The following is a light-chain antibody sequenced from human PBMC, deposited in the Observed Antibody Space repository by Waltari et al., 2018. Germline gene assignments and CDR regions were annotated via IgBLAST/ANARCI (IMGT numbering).Light chain of an antibody. CDR3: NSRDSSGNHLV. CDR2: GKN. CDR1: STRNHY. J-gene: IGLJ1*01. V-gene: IGLV3-19*01. Sequence: SSELTQDPAVSVALGQTVRITCQGDSTRNHYVSSYQQKPRQAPVLVIYGKNNRPSGIPDRFSGSSSGNTAFLTITGAQAEDEADYYCNSRDSSGNHLVFGTGTKVTVL.